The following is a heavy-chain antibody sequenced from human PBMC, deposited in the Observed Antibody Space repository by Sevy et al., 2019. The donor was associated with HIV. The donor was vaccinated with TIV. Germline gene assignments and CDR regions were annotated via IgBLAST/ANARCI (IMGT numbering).Heavy chain of an antibody. V-gene: IGHV3-21*01. CDR3: ARDFTIFGVVSGIDY. J-gene: IGHJ4*02. CDR1: GFTFRSYS. CDR2: ISDASRYI. D-gene: IGHD3-3*01. Sequence: GGSLRLSCAASGFTFRSYSMNWVRQAPGKGLEWLSSISDASRYIYYSDSVKGRFTISRANAKSSLYLQMNSLRVEDTAIYYCARDFTIFGVVSGIDYWGQGNLVTVSS.